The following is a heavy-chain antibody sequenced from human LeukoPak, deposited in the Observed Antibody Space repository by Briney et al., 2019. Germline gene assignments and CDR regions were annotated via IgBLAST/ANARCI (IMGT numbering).Heavy chain of an antibody. V-gene: IGHV4-39*01. CDR1: GGSISSTTYY. J-gene: IGHJ6*03. Sequence: SETLSLTCTVSGGSISSTTYYWGWIRQPPGKGLEWIGSVYYSGSTYYNPSLKSRITISVDTSKKQFSLKLSSVTAADTAVYYCASVHQWLVPYYYYYMDVWGKGTTVTISS. CDR2: VYYSGST. CDR3: ASVHQWLVPYYYYYMDV. D-gene: IGHD6-19*01.